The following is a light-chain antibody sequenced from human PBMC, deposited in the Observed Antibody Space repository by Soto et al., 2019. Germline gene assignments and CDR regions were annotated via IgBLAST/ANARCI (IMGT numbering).Light chain of an antibody. CDR3: QQYYCTPFT. Sequence: DIVMTQSPDSLAVSLGERATINCKSSQSVLYSSNNKNYLAWYQQKPGQPPKLLIYWASTRESGVPDRFSGSGSVTDFTLTISRLQAEDVAVYYCQQYYCTPFTFGGGTKVEIK. CDR1: QSVLYSSNNKNY. CDR2: WAS. J-gene: IGKJ4*01. V-gene: IGKV4-1*01.